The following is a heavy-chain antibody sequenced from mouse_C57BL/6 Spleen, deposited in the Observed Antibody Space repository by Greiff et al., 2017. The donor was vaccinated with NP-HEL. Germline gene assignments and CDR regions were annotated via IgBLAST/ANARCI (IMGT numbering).Heavy chain of an antibody. CDR1: GYSITSGYY. J-gene: IGHJ1*03. D-gene: IGHD2-2*01. CDR2: ISYDGSN. CDR3: ARDPLYGYDGLDV. V-gene: IGHV3-6*01. Sequence: VQLKESGPGLVKPSQSLSLTCSVTGYSITSGYYWNWIRQFPGNKLEWMGYISYDGSNNYNPSLKNRISITRDTSKNQFFLKLNSVTTEDTATYYCARDPLYGYDGLDVWGTGTTVTVSS.